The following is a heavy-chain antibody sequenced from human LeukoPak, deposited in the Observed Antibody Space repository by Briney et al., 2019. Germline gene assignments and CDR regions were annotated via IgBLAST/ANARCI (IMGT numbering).Heavy chain of an antibody. CDR2: INPSGSST. J-gene: IGHJ5*02. CDR1: GYTFTSYY. CDR3: ARDNSVGDTAWWFDP. Sequence: ASVKVSCKASGYTFTSYYMHWVRQAPGQGLEWMGLINPSGSSTSYAQKFQGRLSLTRDMSTSTDYMELSSLRSEDTAVYYCARDNSVGDTAWWFDPWGQGALVTVSS. D-gene: IGHD1-26*01. V-gene: IGHV1-46*01.